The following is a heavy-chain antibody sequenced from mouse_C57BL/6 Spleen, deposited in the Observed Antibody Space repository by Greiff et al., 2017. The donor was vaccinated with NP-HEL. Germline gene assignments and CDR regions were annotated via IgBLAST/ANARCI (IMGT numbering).Heavy chain of an antibody. CDR3: ARQGLLPFDY. D-gene: IGHD6-1*01. V-gene: IGHV5-6*01. CDR1: GFTFSSYG. CDR2: ISSGGSYT. J-gene: IGHJ2*01. Sequence: VQLQQSGGDLVKPGGSLKLSCAASGFTFSSYGMSWVRQTPDKRLEWVATISSGGSYTYYPDSVKGRFTISRDNAKNTLYLQMSSLKSEDTAMYYCARQGLLPFDYWGQGTTLTVSS.